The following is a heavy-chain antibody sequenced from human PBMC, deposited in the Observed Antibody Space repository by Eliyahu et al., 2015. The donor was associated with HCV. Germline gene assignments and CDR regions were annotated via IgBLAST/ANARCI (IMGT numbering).Heavy chain of an antibody. CDR1: GGTFSSHA. CDR2: ITPIFGKA. J-gene: IGHJ4*02. Sequence: QVQLVQSGAEVKKPGSSXKVSCKPXGGTFSSHAISXVRQAPGQGLXWMGGITPIFGKANYAQKFQGRVTITADESTSTAYMELSSLRSEDTAVYYCARGPDIGSYYYFYWGQGTLLTVSS. D-gene: IGHD3-3*01. V-gene: IGHV1-69*01. CDR3: ARGPDIGSYYYFY.